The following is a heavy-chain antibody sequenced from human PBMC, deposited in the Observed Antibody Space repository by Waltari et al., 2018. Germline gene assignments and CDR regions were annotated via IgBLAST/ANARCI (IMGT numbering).Heavy chain of an antibody. CDR2: IDYRGGT. V-gene: IGHV4-30-4*01. CDR3: ARLQPVYFDY. D-gene: IGHD1-1*01. J-gene: IGHJ4*02. CDR1: GGSIRRGDYY. Sequence: QVQLQESGPGLVKPSQTLSLTCTVSGGSIRRGDYYWSWIRQPPGKGLEWIGYIDYRGGTYDNPSLKSRVTISVDTSKNQFSLKLSSVTAADTAVYYCARLQPVYFDYWGQGTLVTVSS.